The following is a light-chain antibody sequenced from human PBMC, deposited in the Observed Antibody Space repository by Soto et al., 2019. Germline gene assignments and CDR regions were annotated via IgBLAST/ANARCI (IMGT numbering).Light chain of an antibody. CDR3: QQYNNWPPT. Sequence: EIVLTQSPATLSVYPGEGVTLSCRASQTVPCRISWYHQNPGQAPRLLIYDVSTRATGVPARFSGSGSGTEFTLTISSPEYEEFAVYYCQQYNNWPPTFGRGTLLEVK. J-gene: IGKJ5*01. CDR2: DVS. V-gene: IGKV3-15*01. CDR1: QTVPCR.